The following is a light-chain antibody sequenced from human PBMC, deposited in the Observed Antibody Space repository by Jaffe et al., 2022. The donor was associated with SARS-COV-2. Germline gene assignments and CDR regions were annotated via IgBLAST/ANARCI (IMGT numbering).Light chain of an antibody. V-gene: IGLV2-11*01. CDR2: DVT. Sequence: QSALTQPRSVSGSPGQSVTISCTETSSHVGGSNSVSWYQQRPGKAPKLMIYDVTERPSGVPHRFSGSKSGNTASLTISGLQAEDEADYYCGSHAGTWVFGGGTRLTVL. CDR3: GSHAGTWV. CDR1: SSHVGGSNS. J-gene: IGLJ3*02.